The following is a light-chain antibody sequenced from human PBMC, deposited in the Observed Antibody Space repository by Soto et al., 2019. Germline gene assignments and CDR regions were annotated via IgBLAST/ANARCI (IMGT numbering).Light chain of an antibody. Sequence: QSALTQPASVSGSPGQSITISCTGTSSDAGSYNLVSWYQQHPGKAPKLMIYEGSKRHSGVSNRFSGSKSNNTASLTISGLQDEDEADYYCCSYAGTSSLVFGGGTKLTVL. CDR2: EGS. CDR1: SSDAGSYNL. J-gene: IGLJ2*01. V-gene: IGLV2-23*01. CDR3: CSYAGTSSLV.